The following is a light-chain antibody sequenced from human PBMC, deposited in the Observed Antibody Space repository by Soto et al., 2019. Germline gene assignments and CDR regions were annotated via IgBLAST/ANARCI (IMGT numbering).Light chain of an antibody. CDR2: GTS. Sequence: EIVLTQSPGTLSFSPGERATLSCGTSQSISSKFLAWYQQKPGQAPRLLIYGTSIRATGIPDRFSGSGSGTDFTLTLSRLEPEDFAVYFCHQYGGSPITFGQGTRLEIK. V-gene: IGKV3-20*01. CDR1: QSISSKF. J-gene: IGKJ5*01. CDR3: HQYGGSPIT.